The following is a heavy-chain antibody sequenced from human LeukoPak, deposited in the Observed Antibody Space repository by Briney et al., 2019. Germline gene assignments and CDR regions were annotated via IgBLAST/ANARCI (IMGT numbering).Heavy chain of an antibody. CDR1: GGSFSGYS. D-gene: IGHD3-16*01. CDR3: AKKKVDIMGNQYYYYYGLDV. CDR2: INHSGIN. Sequence: SETLSLTCAFYGGSFSGYSLTWIRQPPGKGLEWIGEINHSGINHFNPSLKSRVTISADTSKNPVFLNLNSVTAADTAVYYCAKKKVDIMGNQYYYYYGLDVWGQGTTVTVSS. J-gene: IGHJ6*02. V-gene: IGHV4-34*01.